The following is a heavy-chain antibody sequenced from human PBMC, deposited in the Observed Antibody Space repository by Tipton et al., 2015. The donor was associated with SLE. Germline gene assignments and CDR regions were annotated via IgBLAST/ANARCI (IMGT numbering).Heavy chain of an antibody. D-gene: IGHD6-13*01. J-gene: IGHJ1*01. Sequence: SPRLSCAASGFTFSSYAMSWVRQAPGKGLEWVSVIYSGGSTYYVDSVKGRFTISRDNSKNTLYLQMNSLRAEDTAVYYCAKDGAGTYFQHWGQGTLVTVSS. CDR3: AKDGAGTYFQH. CDR1: GFTFSSYA. V-gene: IGHV3-23*03. CDR2: IYSGGST.